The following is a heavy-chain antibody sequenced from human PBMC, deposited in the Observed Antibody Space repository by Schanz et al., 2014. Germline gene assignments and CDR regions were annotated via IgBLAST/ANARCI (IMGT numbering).Heavy chain of an antibody. CDR3: ARALFGSGHGDV. CDR1: GYTLSAYS. Sequence: QVQLVQSGTQVKKPGASVKVSCKASGYTLSAYSLHWVRQAPGQGLEWMGIINPSEGGTSFPQKFKDRLTMTRDTSISTAYMELSRLKSDDTAVYYCARALFGSGHGDVWGQGTTVTVSS. J-gene: IGHJ6*02. CDR2: INPSEGGT. D-gene: IGHD3-10*01. V-gene: IGHV1-46*01.